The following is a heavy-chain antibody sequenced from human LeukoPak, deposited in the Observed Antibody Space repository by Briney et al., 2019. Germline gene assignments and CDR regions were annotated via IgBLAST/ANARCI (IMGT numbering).Heavy chain of an antibody. CDR1: GGSISSGDYY. CDR2: IYYSGST. J-gene: IGHJ4*02. CDR3: ARGGDDYGDSRSPSLLDY. Sequence: SETLSLTCTVSGGSISSGDYYWSWIRQPPGKGLEWIGYIYYSGSTYYNPSLKSRVTISVDTSKNQFSLKLSSVTAADTAVYYCARGGDDYGDSRSPSLLDYWGQGTLVTVSS. V-gene: IGHV4-30-4*01. D-gene: IGHD4-17*01.